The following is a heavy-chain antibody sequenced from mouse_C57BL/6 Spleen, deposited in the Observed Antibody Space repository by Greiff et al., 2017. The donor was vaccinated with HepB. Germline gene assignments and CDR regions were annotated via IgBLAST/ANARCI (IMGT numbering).Heavy chain of an antibody. CDR2: IHPNSGST. D-gene: IGHD2-5*01. V-gene: IGHV1-64*01. CDR3: ARKRIYSNCLGY. CDR1: GYTFTSYW. J-gene: IGHJ2*01. Sequence: QVQLQQPGAELVKPGASVKLSCKASGYTFTSYWMHWVKQRPGQGLEWIGMIHPNSGSTNYNEKFKSKATLTVDKSSSTAYMQLSRLTSEESAVYYCARKRIYSNCLGYWGQGTTLTVSS.